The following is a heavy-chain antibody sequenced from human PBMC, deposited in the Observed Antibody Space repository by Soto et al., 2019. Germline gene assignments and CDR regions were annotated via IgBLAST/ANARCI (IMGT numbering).Heavy chain of an antibody. V-gene: IGHV3-30*18. D-gene: IGHD4-17*01. CDR2: MSSDGSKR. CDR3: AKDDYATPQPLGF. J-gene: IGHJ4*02. Sequence: ESGGGVVQPGRSLRLSCAASGFTVNSCGMHWVRQAPGKGLEWVAVMSSDGSKRYYADSLKGRFTVSRDNTKNTLFLQMSNLRPADTAVYYCAKDDYATPQPLGFWGQGTLVTVSS. CDR1: GFTVNSCG.